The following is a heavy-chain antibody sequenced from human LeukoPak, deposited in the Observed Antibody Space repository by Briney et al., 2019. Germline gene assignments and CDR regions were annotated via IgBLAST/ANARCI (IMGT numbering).Heavy chain of an antibody. V-gene: IGHV1-2*02. J-gene: IGHJ4*02. CDR1: GYAFSDYH. CDR3: ARASSGFEPVFDY. D-gene: IGHD5-12*01. CDR2: INPNSGGT. Sequence: ASVKVSCKASGYAFSDYHMHWVRQAPGQGLEWMGWINPNSGGTNYAQKFQGRVTMTRDTSISTAYMELSGLGSDDTAVYYCARASSGFEPVFDYWGQGALVTFSS.